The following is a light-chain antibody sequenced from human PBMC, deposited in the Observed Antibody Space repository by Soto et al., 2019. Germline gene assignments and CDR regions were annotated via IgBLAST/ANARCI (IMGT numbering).Light chain of an antibody. CDR2: GAS. CDR3: QPQNNWPVVT. Sequence: EMVMTQSPVTLSGSPGERVTLSCRASRTISRNLAWYQQKPGQAPRLLIYGASTRATGIPDRFSGSGSGTEFTLTINSLQSEDFGMYYCQPQNNWPVVTFGGGTKVDIK. V-gene: IGKV3-15*01. CDR1: RTISRN. J-gene: IGKJ4*01.